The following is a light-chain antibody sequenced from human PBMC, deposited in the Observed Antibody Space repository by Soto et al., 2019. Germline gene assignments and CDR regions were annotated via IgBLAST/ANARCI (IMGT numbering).Light chain of an antibody. J-gene: IGLJ2*01. CDR1: SSNIGAGYD. CDR2: GNT. Sequence: QSVLTQQPSVSGAPGQRVTISCTGSSSNIGAGYDVHWYQQLPGTAPKLLIYGNTNRPSGLPDRFAGSKSGTSASLAITGLQAEDEADYYCQSYDGSLSAPVVFGGGTKLTVL. CDR3: QSYDGSLSAPVV. V-gene: IGLV1-40*01.